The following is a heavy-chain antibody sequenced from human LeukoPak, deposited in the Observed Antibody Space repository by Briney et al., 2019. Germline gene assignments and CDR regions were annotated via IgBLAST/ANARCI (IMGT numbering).Heavy chain of an antibody. Sequence: GKSLRLSCAASGFTFSSYGMHWVRQAPGKGLEWVAVISYDGSNKYYADSVKGRFTISRDNSKNTLYLQMNSLRAEDTAVYYCAKDRSYYGGLGGCFDYWGQGTLVTVSS. CDR2: ISYDGSNK. V-gene: IGHV3-30*18. CDR1: GFTFSSYG. D-gene: IGHD4-23*01. J-gene: IGHJ4*02. CDR3: AKDRSYYGGLGGCFDY.